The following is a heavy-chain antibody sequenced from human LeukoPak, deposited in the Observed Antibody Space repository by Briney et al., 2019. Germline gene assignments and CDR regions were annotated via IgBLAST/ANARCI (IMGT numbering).Heavy chain of an antibody. J-gene: IGHJ4*02. CDR2: ISYDGSNK. CDR3: AKVDEPPDQEY. CDR1: GFTFSSYG. D-gene: IGHD1-14*01. Sequence: PGGSLRLSCAASGFTFSSYGMHWVRQAPGKGLEWVAVISYDGSNKYYADSVKGRFTISRDNSKNTLYLQMNSLRAEDTAVYYCAKVDEPPDQEYWGQGTLVTVSS. V-gene: IGHV3-30*18.